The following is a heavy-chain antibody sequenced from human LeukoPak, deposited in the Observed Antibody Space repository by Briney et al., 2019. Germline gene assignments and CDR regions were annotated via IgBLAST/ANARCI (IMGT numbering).Heavy chain of an antibody. D-gene: IGHD2-15*01. CDR2: INHSGST. V-gene: IGHV4-34*01. CDR3: ARGNSVIVASWFDP. Sequence: PSETLSLTCAVYGGSFSGYYWSWIRQPPGKGLEWIGEINHSGSTNYNPSLKSRVTISVDTSKNQFPLKLSSVTAADTAVYYCARGNSVIVASWFDPWGQGTLVTVSS. CDR1: GGSFSGYY. J-gene: IGHJ5*02.